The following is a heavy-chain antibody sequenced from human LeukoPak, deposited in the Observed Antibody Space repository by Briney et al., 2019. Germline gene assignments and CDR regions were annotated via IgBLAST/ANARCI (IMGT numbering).Heavy chain of an antibody. CDR3: ARGYCSSTGCYYFDY. CDR2: MNPNSGNT. CDR1: GYTFTSYD. D-gene: IGHD2-2*01. J-gene: IGHJ4*02. V-gene: IGHV1-8*03. Sequence: GASVKVSCKASGYTFTSYDINWVRQATGQGLEWMGWMNPNSGNTGYAQKFQGRVTITRNTSISTAYMELSSLRSEDTAVYYCARGYCSSTGCYYFDYWGQGTLVTVSS.